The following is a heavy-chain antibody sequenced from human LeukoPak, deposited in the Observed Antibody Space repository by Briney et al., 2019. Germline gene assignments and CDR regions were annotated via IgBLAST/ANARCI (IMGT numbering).Heavy chain of an antibody. CDR3: ARGRNSVYYFNVVAPYYFDC. J-gene: IGHJ4*02. CDR2: INPNSGGT. V-gene: IGHV1-2*06. CDR1: GYTFTGYY. D-gene: IGHD3-22*01. Sequence: ASVKVSCKASGYTFTGYYMHWVRQAPGQGLEWMGRINPNSGGTNYAQKFQGRVTMTRDTSINTAYMELSRLRSDDTAVYYCARGRNSVYYFNVVAPYYFDCWGQGTLVTVSS.